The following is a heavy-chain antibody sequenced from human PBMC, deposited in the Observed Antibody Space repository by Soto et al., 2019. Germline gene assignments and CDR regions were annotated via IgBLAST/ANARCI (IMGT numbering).Heavy chain of an antibody. J-gene: IGHJ4*02. CDR2: IKSDGSEK. CDR1: GFSLSNHW. V-gene: IGHV3-7*01. Sequence: GGSLRLSCAASGFSLSNHWMGWVRQAPGKGLEWVASIKSDGSEKYYVDSAKGRFIISRDNARNSQYLQMNSLRAGDTAVYYCARGPNYGDRTDYFDSWGQGTLVTVSS. D-gene: IGHD2-21*02. CDR3: ARGPNYGDRTDYFDS.